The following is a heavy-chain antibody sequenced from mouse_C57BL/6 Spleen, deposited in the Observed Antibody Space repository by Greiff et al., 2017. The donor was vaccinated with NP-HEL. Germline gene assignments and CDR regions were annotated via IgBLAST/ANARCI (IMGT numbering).Heavy chain of an antibody. CDR1: GYAFSSSW. D-gene: IGHD2-4*01. J-gene: IGHJ4*01. V-gene: IGHV1-82*01. Sequence: VQLVESGPELVKPGASVKISCKASGYAFSSSWMNWVKQRPGKGLEWIGRIYPGDGDTNYNGKFKGKATLTADKSSSTAYMQLSSLTSEDSAVYFCARRDDYDGFYYAMDYWGQGTSVTVSS. CDR3: ARRDDYDGFYYAMDY. CDR2: IYPGDGDT.